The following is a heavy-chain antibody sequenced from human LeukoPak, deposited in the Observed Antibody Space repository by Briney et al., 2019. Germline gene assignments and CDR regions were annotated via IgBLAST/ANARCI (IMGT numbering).Heavy chain of an antibody. D-gene: IGHD4-17*01. V-gene: IGHV3-53*01. Sequence: PGGSLRLSCAASGLTGSHNYVSWVRQAPGKGLEWVSAIHTSGDTCYADSVKGRFTISRDTSKNTLYLQINSLRDEDTAVYYCIVFGDSNHWGQGTLVIVSS. CDR3: IVFGDSNH. J-gene: IGHJ5*02. CDR1: GLTGSHNY. CDR2: IHTSGDT.